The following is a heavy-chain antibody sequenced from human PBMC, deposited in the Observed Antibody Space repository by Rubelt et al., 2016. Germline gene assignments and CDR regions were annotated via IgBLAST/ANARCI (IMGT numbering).Heavy chain of an antibody. CDR2: IYYSGST. Sequence: QVQLQQWGAGLLKPSETLSLTCAVYGGSFSGFYWTWIRQTPGKGLEWVGNIYYSGSTYYNPSLKSRVTVSVDTSKNQFSLKRRSVTAADTAVYSCAGGYYDSRGYYGALGYWGQGTLVTVSS. V-gene: IGHV4-34*01. D-gene: IGHD3-22*01. CDR1: GGSFSGFY. CDR3: AGGYYDSRGYYGALGY. J-gene: IGHJ4*02.